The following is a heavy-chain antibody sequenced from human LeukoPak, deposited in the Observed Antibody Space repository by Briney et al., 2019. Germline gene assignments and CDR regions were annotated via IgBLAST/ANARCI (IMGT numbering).Heavy chain of an antibody. CDR2: IRRDGSVR. V-gene: IGHV3-7*03. CDR1: GFTFSSCW. Sequence: PGGSLRLSCAASGFTFSSCWMSWVRQAPGKGLEWVANIRRDGSVRYYVDSLKGRFTISRDNAKNSLYLQMISLRAEDTAVYYCARGRYDFWSGYYTPRGAYYYYMDVWGKGTTVSVSS. CDR3: ARGRYDFWSGYYTPRGAYYYYMDV. D-gene: IGHD3-3*01. J-gene: IGHJ6*03.